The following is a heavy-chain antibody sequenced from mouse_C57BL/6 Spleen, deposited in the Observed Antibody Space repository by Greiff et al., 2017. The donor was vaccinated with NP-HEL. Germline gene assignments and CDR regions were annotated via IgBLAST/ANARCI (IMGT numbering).Heavy chain of an antibody. CDR2: IRSKSNNYAT. V-gene: IGHV10-1*01. CDR3: GRHGIIYYADAMDY. D-gene: IGHD1-1*01. CDR1: GFSFNTYA. Sequence: EVQLVESGGGLVQPKGSLKLSCAASGFSFNTYAMNWVRQAPGKGLEWVARIRSKSNNYATYYDDSVKDRFTISRDGSESMLYLQMNNWKSEDTAMYYCGRHGIIYYADAMDYWGQGTSVTVSS. J-gene: IGHJ4*01.